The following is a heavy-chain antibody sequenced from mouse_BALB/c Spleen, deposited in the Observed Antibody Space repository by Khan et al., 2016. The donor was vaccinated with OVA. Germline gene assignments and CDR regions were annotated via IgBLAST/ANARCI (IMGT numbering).Heavy chain of an antibody. J-gene: IGHJ1*01. CDR3: ARHDYGGNLDWDFEV. V-gene: IGHV1-85*01. CDR2: IFPGDDST. D-gene: IGHD1-1*02. Sequence: QVQLQQSGAELVKPGASVKLSCKASGYTFTSYDINWVRQRPEQGLEWIGWIFPGDDSTKYNETFKGKATLTTDKSSSTAYMQLSRLTSEDSAVYFCARHDYGGNLDWDFEVWGAGTTVTVSA. CDR1: GYTFTSYD.